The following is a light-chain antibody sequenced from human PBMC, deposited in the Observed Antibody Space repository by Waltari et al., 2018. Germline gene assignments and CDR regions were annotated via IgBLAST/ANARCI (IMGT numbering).Light chain of an antibody. CDR1: QTVSSN. J-gene: IGKJ1*01. V-gene: IGKV3-15*01. Sequence: MTQSPGTLSASPGERVTLSCRASQTVSSNLVWYKQIPGQPPRVLIYGASTRATGVPARFSGGGSATEFTLTSSRLQSEDFAVYFCQQYNHWPWTFGQGTKVEVK. CDR3: QQYNHWPWT. CDR2: GAS.